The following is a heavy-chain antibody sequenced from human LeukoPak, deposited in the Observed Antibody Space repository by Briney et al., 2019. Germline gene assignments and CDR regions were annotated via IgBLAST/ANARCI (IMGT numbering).Heavy chain of an antibody. V-gene: IGHV3-13*01. CDR1: GFTFSSYD. Sequence: GGSLRLSCEVSGFTFSSYDMHWVRQTTGKGLEWVSGIGTTGDTHYPDSVKGRFTISRDNSKNTLYLQINSLRVEDTAIYYCAKAPMEDSWYIHFDFWGQGTLVTVSS. D-gene: IGHD6-13*01. J-gene: IGHJ4*02. CDR2: IGTTGDT. CDR3: AKAPMEDSWYIHFDF.